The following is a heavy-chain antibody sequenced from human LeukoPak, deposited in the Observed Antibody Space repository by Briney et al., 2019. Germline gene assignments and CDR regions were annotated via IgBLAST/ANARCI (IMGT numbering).Heavy chain of an antibody. CDR1: GGSISSGSYY. Sequence: SQTLSLTXTVSGGSISSGSYYWSWTRQPAGKGLEWIGRIYTSGSTNYNPSLKSRVTISVDTSKNQFSLKLSSVTAADTAVYYCAREVKGYYDSSGSENFDYWGQGTLVTVSS. J-gene: IGHJ4*02. V-gene: IGHV4-61*02. CDR2: IYTSGST. CDR3: AREVKGYYDSSGSENFDY. D-gene: IGHD3-22*01.